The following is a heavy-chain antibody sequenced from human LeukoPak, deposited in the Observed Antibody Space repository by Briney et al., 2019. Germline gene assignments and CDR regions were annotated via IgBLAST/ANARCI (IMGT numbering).Heavy chain of an antibody. J-gene: IGHJ6*03. V-gene: IGHV3-23*01. Sequence: GGSLRLSCAASGFTFSRYGMSWVRQAPGKGLEWVSAISGSGGRTYYADSVKGRFTISRDNSKNTLYLQMNSLRAEDTAVYNCAKGDFYGSGRDYYYYMDVWGKGTTVTISS. CDR3: AKGDFYGSGRDYYYYMDV. CDR1: GFTFSRYG. D-gene: IGHD3-10*01. CDR2: ISGSGGRT.